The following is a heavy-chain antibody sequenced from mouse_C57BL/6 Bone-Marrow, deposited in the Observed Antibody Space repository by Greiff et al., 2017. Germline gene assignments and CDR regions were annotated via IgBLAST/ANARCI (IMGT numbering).Heavy chain of an antibody. CDR2: IDPETGGT. D-gene: IGHD1-1*01. J-gene: IGHJ3*01. CDR3: TNYYYGSSQAWCAY. V-gene: IGHV1-15*01. Sequence: QVQLQQSGAELVRPGASVTLSCKASGYTFTDYEMHWVKQTPVHGLEWIGAIDPETGGTAYNQKFKGKAILTADKSSSTAYMELRSLTSEDSAFYYCTNYYYGSSQAWCAYWGQGTLVTVSA. CDR1: GYTFTDYE.